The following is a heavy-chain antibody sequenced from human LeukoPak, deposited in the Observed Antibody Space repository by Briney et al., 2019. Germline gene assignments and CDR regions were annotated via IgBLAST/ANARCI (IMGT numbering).Heavy chain of an antibody. CDR3: ASQTYGSYDFFDY. J-gene: IGHJ4*02. D-gene: IGHD1-26*01. CDR1: GGSISSGGYY. CDR2: IYYSGST. V-gene: IGHV4-31*03. Sequence: PSETLSLTCTVSGGSISSGGYYWSWIRQHPGKGLEWIGYIYYSGSTYYNPSLKSRVTISVDMSKNQFFLKLSSVTAADTAVYYCASQTYGSYDFFDYWGQGILVTVSA.